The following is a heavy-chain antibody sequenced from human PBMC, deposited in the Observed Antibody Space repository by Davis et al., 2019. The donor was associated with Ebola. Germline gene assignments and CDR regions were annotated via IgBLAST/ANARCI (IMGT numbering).Heavy chain of an antibody. J-gene: IGHJ6*02. CDR3: AISDYSTPSYFFFMHV. CDR2: IIPIIGIS. V-gene: IGHV1-69*04. D-gene: IGHD4-11*01. CDR1: GNSFISSA. Sequence: SVKVSCKASGNSFISSAVNWVRQAPGQRLEWMGRIIPIIGISDYAQNFQGRVVMTADQSTNTAYMELSSLKSEDTAVYYCAISDYSTPSYFFFMHVWGQGTTVTVS.